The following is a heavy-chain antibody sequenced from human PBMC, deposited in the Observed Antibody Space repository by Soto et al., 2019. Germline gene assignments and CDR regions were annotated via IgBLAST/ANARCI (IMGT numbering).Heavy chain of an antibody. D-gene: IGHD1-26*01. J-gene: IGHJ4*02. CDR1: GGSISSSTFC. CDR2: VCYRGNT. Sequence: LQLQGSGPGLVQPSETLSLTCTVSGGSISSSTFCWGWIRQPPGEGLEWIGGVCYRGNTRYNPSLAIRVTISLDTSKNQLSLKVSSVTAADTAVYYCARSPLRDGSYSIPRTFDYWGQGTLVTVSS. V-gene: IGHV4-39*01. CDR3: ARSPLRDGSYSIPRTFDY.